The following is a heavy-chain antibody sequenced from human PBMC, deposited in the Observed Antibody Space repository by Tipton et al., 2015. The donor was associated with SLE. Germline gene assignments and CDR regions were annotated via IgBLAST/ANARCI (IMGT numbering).Heavy chain of an antibody. CDR2: INHSGST. V-gene: IGHV4-34*01. Sequence: TLSLTCAVYGGSFSGYYWSWIRQPPGKGLEWIGEINHSGSTNYNPSLKSRVTISVDTSKNQFSLKLSSVTAADTAVYYCAGGNWNIVVVPAATDYYYGMDVWGQGTTVTVSS. CDR3: AGGNWNIVVVPAATDYYYGMDV. J-gene: IGHJ6*02. CDR1: GGSFSGYY. D-gene: IGHD2-2*01.